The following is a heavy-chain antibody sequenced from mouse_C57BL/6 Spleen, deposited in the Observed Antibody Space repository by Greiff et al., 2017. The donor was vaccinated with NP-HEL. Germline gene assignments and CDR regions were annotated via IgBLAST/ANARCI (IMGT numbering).Heavy chain of an antibody. V-gene: IGHV1-80*01. CDR2: IYPGDGDT. CDR1: GYAFSSYW. Sequence: VKLVESGAELVKPGASVKISCKASGYAFSSYWLNWVKQRPGQGLEWIGQIYPGDGDTNYNGKFKGKATLTADKSSSTAYMQLSSLTSEDSAVYFCAYYDYDVDYAMDYWGKGTSVTVSS. D-gene: IGHD2-4*01. CDR3: AYYDYDVDYAMDY. J-gene: IGHJ4*01.